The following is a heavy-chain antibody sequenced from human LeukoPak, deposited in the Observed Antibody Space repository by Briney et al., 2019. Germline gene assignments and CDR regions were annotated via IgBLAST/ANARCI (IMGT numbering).Heavy chain of an antibody. V-gene: IGHV4-59*08. Sequence: SETPSLTCTVSGGSISNYFWSWIRQPPGKGLEWIGYIYYSGSPNYNPSLKSRVTISVDTSKNQFSLKLSSVTAADTAVYYCARHEYAWRGAFDIWGQGTMVTVSS. J-gene: IGHJ3*02. CDR2: IYYSGSP. D-gene: IGHD2/OR15-2a*01. CDR3: ARHEYAWRGAFDI. CDR1: GGSISNYF.